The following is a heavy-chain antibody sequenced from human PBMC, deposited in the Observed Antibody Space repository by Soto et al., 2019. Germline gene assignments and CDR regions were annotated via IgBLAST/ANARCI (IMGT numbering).Heavy chain of an antibody. J-gene: IGHJ5*02. Sequence: QVQLVESGGGVVRPGRSLRLSCAATGFSFSTHGMHWVRQAPGKGLEWVAVIVNDGSEQDYSDSVKGRFTISRDNSKNTLSLQMNNLRAEDTAVYYCAIDDNYADDGLDLWGQGILVTVSS. D-gene: IGHD4-17*01. CDR1: GFSFSTHG. CDR2: IVNDGSEQ. CDR3: AIDDNYADDGLDL. V-gene: IGHV3-33*01.